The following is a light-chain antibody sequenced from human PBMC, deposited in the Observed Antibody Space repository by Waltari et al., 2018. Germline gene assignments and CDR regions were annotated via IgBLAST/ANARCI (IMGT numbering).Light chain of an antibody. CDR2: EGS. V-gene: IGLV2-23*03. CDR3: CSYAGSSTFEV. J-gene: IGLJ1*01. Sequence: QSALTQPASVSGSPGQSITISCTGTSSDVGSYNLVSWYQQPPGKAPNLMIYEGSKRPSGVSNRFSGSKSGNTASLTISGLQAEDEVDYYCCSYAGSSTFEVFGTGTKVTVL. CDR1: SSDVGSYNL.